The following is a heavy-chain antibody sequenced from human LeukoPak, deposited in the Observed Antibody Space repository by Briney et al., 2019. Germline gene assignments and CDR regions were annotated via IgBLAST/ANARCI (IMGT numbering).Heavy chain of an antibody. V-gene: IGHV4-39*01. D-gene: IGHD2-15*01. CDR2: IYYSGST. Sequence: SETLSLTCTVSGGSISSSSYYWGWIRQPPGKGLEWIGSIYYSGSTYYNPSLKSRVTISVDTSKNQFSLKLSSVTAADTAVYYCAGENCSGGSCYYSYYYGMDVWGQGTTVTVSS. CDR3: AGENCSGGSCYYSYYYGMDV. CDR1: GGSISSSSYY. J-gene: IGHJ6*02.